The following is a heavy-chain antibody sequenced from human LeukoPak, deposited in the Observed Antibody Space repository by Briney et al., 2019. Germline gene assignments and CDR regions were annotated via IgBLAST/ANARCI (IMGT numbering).Heavy chain of an antibody. J-gene: IGHJ4*02. Sequence: PGGSLRLSCAASGFTFGDYYMNWVRQAPGKGLEWVSALYIGGNTYYADSVRGRFTISRDNSKNTLYLQMNSLRAEDTAIYYCMTAAGYNFGQYWGQGTLVTVSS. CDR1: GFTFGDYY. CDR3: MTAAGYNFGQY. CDR2: LYIGGNT. V-gene: IGHV3-53*01. D-gene: IGHD5-18*01.